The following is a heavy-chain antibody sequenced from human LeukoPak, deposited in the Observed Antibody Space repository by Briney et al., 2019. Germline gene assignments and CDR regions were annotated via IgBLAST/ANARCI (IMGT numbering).Heavy chain of an antibody. CDR3: AKDLITMVRGVMVY. D-gene: IGHD3-10*01. J-gene: IGHJ4*02. CDR2: IRYDGSNK. Sequence: RRSLRPSCAASGFTFSSYGMHWVRQAPSKGLEWVAFIRYDGSNKYYADSVKGRFTISRDNSKNTLYLQMNSLRAEDTAVYYCAKDLITMVRGVMVYWGQGTLVTVSS. V-gene: IGHV3-30*02. CDR1: GFTFSSYG.